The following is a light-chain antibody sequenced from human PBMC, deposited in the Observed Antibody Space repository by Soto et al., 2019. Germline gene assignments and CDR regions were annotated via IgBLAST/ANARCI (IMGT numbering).Light chain of an antibody. Sequence: QPVLTQSSSASASLGSSVKLTCTLRSGHSRYIIAWHQQQPEKAPRYLMKLEDSGNYNKGSGIPDRFSGSSSGADRYLTISNLQFEDVADYYCETWDSNIRVFGGGTKLTVL. CDR1: SGHSRYI. CDR2: LEDSGNY. J-gene: IGLJ3*02. V-gene: IGLV4-60*02. CDR3: ETWDSNIRV.